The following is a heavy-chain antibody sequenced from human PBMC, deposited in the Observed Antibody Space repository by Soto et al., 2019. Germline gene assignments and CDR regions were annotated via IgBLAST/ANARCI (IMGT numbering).Heavy chain of an antibody. J-gene: IGHJ4*02. CDR2: ITGSGDNT. Sequence: GGSLRLSCAASGFTFSNYAMSRVRQPPGKGPEWVFSITGSGDNTYFAYPVNRWFTLHRDTSNHTLFLQTNTLGADAAAVYYCAKAREWVPPPTFDYWRQGTLDTLCS. CDR3: AKAREWVPPPTFDY. V-gene: IGHV3-23*01. D-gene: IGHD3-3*01. CDR1: GFTFSNYA.